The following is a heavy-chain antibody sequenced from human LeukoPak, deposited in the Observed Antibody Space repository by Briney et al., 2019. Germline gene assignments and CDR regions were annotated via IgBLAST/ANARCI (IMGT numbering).Heavy chain of an antibody. V-gene: IGHV4-4*07. CDR2: IYTSGST. CDR3: ARGIPSGV. CDR1: GDSISRYY. Sequence: SETLSLTCTVSGDSISRYYWSWLRQPAGKGLEGLRRIYTSGSTNYNPSLKSRVTILVDPCKNQFALKMSPVTAAGPAVYYCARGIPSGVWGKGTTVTVSS. D-gene: IGHD3-10*01. J-gene: IGHJ6*04.